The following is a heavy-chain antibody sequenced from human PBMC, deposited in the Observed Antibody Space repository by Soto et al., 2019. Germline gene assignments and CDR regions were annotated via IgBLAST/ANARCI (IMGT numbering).Heavy chain of an antibody. Sequence: GGSLRLSCAASGFTFSSYAMHWVRQAPGKGLEWVAVISYDGSNKYYADSVKGRFTISRDNSKNTLYLQMNSLRAEDTAVYYCARDLGTMVRGFIGYYGMDVWGQGTTVTVSS. V-gene: IGHV3-30-3*01. CDR1: GFTFSSYA. J-gene: IGHJ6*02. CDR2: ISYDGSNK. CDR3: ARDLGTMVRGFIGYYGMDV. D-gene: IGHD3-10*01.